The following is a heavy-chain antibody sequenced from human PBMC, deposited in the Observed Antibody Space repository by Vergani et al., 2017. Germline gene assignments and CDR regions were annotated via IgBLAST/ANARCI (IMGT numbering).Heavy chain of an antibody. J-gene: IGHJ4*02. CDR3: AKGRVAVPGIDDY. D-gene: IGHD6-19*01. Sequence: EVQLLQSEGAVVQPGGSLRLSCVASGFTFSSYAMSWVRQAPGKGLEWVSAISGSGGSTYYADSVKGRFTISRDNSKNTLYLQMNSLRAEDTAVYYCAKGRVAVPGIDDYWGQGTLVTVSS. CDR1: GFTFSSYA. CDR2: ISGSGGST. V-gene: IGHV3-23*01.